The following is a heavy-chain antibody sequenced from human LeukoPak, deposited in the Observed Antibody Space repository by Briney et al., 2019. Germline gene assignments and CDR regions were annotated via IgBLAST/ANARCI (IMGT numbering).Heavy chain of an antibody. CDR3: ASGEAATKDY. Sequence: AASVKVSCKASGGTFSSYAISWVRQAPGRGLEWMGAIIPIFGTANYAQKFQGRVTITADESTSTAYMELSSLRSEDTAVYCCASGEAATKDYWGHGTLVTVSS. CDR1: GGTFSSYA. D-gene: IGHD3-10*01. V-gene: IGHV1-69*13. J-gene: IGHJ4*01. CDR2: IIPIFGTA.